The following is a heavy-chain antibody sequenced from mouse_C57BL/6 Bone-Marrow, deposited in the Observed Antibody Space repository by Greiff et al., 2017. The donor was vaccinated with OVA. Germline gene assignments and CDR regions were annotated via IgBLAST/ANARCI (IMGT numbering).Heavy chain of an antibody. J-gene: IGHJ2*01. CDR3: ARDRGLRDFDY. CDR2: ISYDGSN. Sequence: VQLKESGPGLVKPSQSLSLTCSVTGYSITSGYYWNWIRQFPGNKLEWMGYISYDGSNNYNPSLKNRISITRDTSKNQFFLKLNSVTTEDTATYYCARDRGLRDFDYWGQGTTLTVSS. CDR1: GYSITSGYY. D-gene: IGHD2-2*01. V-gene: IGHV3-6*01.